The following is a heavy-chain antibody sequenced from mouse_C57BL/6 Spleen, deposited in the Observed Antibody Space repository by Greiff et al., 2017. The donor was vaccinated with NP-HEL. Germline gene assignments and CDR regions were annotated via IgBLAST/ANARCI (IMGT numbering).Heavy chain of an antibody. D-gene: IGHD1-1*01. CDR1: GFTFSSYA. Sequence: EVKLVESGEGLVKPGGSLKLSCAASGFTFSSYAMSWVRQTPEKRLEWVAYISSGGDYIYYADTVKGRFTISRDNARNTLYLQMSSLKSEDTAMYYCTRERITTVVKRYFDVWGTGTTVTVSS. V-gene: IGHV5-9-1*02. J-gene: IGHJ1*03. CDR3: TRERITTVVKRYFDV. CDR2: ISSGGDYI.